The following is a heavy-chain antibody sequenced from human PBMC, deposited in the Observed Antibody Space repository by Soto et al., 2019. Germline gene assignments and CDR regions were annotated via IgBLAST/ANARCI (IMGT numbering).Heavy chain of an antibody. J-gene: IGHJ4*02. Sequence: GGTLRRSWAASGCSFSSYAMGWVRQGPGKGLEWVAVVSSGGSTHYADSGRGRFTISRDNSKNTRSLHMNSMTAEDTAVYFCGNPRRAHGYFDYWRQGALVTVSS. CDR1: GCSFSSYA. CDR3: GNPRRAHGYFDY. V-gene: IGHV3-23*01. CDR2: VSSGGST.